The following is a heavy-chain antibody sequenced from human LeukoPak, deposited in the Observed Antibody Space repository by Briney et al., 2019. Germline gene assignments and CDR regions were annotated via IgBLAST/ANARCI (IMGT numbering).Heavy chain of an antibody. D-gene: IGHD3-3*01. CDR2: ISSSGSTI. V-gene: IGHV3-11*01. J-gene: IGHJ5*02. Sequence: PGGSLRLSCAASGFTFSDYYMSWIRQAPGKGLEWVSYISSSGSTIYYAGSVKGRFTISRDNAKISLYLQMNSLRAEDTAVYYCARETYDFWSGYYTGINWFDPWGQGTLVTVSS. CDR3: ARETYDFWSGYYTGINWFDP. CDR1: GFTFSDYY.